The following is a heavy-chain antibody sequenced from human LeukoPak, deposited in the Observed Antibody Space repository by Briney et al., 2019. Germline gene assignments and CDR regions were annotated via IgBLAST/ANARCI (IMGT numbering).Heavy chain of an antibody. V-gene: IGHV5-51*01. J-gene: IGHJ2*01. D-gene: IGHD1-7*01. Sequence: GESLKISCEASGYTFTNYWIAWVRQMPGKGLEWMGIVYPGVSDTRYSPSFQGQVTISADKSISTAYLQWSSLKASDTAMYYCARLWGTRNYWYFDLWGRGTLLTVSS. CDR3: ARLWGTRNYWYFDL. CDR2: VYPGVSDT. CDR1: GYTFTNYW.